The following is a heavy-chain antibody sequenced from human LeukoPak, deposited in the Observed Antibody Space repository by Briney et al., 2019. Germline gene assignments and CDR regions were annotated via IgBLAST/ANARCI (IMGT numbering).Heavy chain of an antibody. Sequence: SETLSLTCAVYGGSFSGYYWSWIRQPPGKGLEWIGEINHSGSTNYNPSLKSRVTISVDTSKNQFSLKLSSVTAADTAVYYCARGPRPGGYSNGYGYHYMEVWGKGTTVTVSS. CDR2: INHSGST. V-gene: IGHV4-34*01. CDR3: ARGPRPGGYSNGYGYHYMEV. D-gene: IGHD5-18*01. CDR1: GGSFSGYY. J-gene: IGHJ6*03.